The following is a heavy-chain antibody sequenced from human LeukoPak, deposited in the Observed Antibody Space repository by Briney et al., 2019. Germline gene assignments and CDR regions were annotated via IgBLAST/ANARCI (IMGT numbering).Heavy chain of an antibody. CDR3: AARNYGDRFNS. Sequence: GGSLRLSCAASGFIFSSYSMNWVRQAPGKGLEWVSYISAKSGAMYYADSVQGRLTITRDNAKNSLYLQMNSLRVEDTAVYYCAARNYGDRFNSWGQGTLVTVSS. V-gene: IGHV3-48*01. CDR2: ISAKSGAM. D-gene: IGHD4-17*01. J-gene: IGHJ5*02. CDR1: GFIFSSYS.